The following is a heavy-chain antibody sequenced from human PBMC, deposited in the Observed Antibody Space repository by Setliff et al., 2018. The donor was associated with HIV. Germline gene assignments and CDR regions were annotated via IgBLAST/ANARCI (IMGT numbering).Heavy chain of an antibody. J-gene: IGHJ6*02. CDR2: IIPIFGTA. D-gene: IGHD5-18*01. Sequence: SVKVSCKASGGAFSSYALSWVRQAPGQGLEWMGGIIPIFGTANYAQKFQGRVTLTRDTSISTAYMELNRLRSDDTAVYYCARSYIAFLSTWYYGMDVWGQGTTVTVSS. CDR3: ARSYIAFLSTWYYGMDV. CDR1: GGAFSSYA. V-gene: IGHV1-69*05.